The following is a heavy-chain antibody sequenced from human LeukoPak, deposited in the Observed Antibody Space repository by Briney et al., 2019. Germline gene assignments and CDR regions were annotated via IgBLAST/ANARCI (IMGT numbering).Heavy chain of an antibody. CDR2: ISAYNGNT. V-gene: IGHV1-18*01. D-gene: IGHD6-6*01. CDR1: GYTFTSYG. CDR3: ARDVWARSRADLRGFDY. J-gene: IGHJ4*02. Sequence: ASVKVSCKASGYTFTSYGISWVRQAPGQGLEWMGWISAYNGNTNYAQKLQGRVTMTTDTSTSTAYMELRSLRSDDTAVYYCARDVWARSRADLRGFDYWGQGTLVTVSS.